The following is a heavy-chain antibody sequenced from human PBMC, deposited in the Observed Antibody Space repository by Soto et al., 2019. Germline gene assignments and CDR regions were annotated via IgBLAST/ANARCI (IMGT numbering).Heavy chain of an antibody. CDR3: ANIRAQKLVQAVGDNWFDP. CDR2: ISGSGGST. D-gene: IGHD6-13*01. J-gene: IGHJ5*02. V-gene: IGHV3-23*01. CDR1: GFTFSSYA. Sequence: EVQLLESGGGLVQPGGSLRLSCAASGFTFSSYAMSWVRQAPGKGLEWVSAISGSGGSTYYADSVKGRFTISRDNSKNTLYLQMHSLRAEDTAVYYCANIRAQKLVQAVGDNWFDPWGQGTLVTVSS.